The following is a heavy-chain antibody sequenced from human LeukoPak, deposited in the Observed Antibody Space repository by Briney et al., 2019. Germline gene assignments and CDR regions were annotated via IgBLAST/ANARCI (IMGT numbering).Heavy chain of an antibody. Sequence: GASVKVSCKVSGYTLTELSMHWVRQAPGKGLGWMGGFDPEDGETIYAQKFQGRVTMTEDTSTDTAYMELSSLRSEDTAVYYCATDRHRYSSWWFDPWGQGTLVTVSS. CDR1: GYTLTELS. CDR2: FDPEDGET. J-gene: IGHJ5*02. V-gene: IGHV1-24*01. D-gene: IGHD5-18*01. CDR3: ATDRHRYSSWWFDP.